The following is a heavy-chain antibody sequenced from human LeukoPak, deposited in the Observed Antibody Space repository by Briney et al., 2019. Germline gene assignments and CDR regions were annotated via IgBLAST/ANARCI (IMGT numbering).Heavy chain of an antibody. Sequence: PGGSLRPSSAASGFTFSDYYMSWIRQAPGKGLEWVSYISSSGSTIDYADSVKGRFTISRDNAKNSLYLQMNSLRAEDTAVYYCARSIPAGNRRWGQGTLVTVSS. CDR3: ARSIPAGNRR. J-gene: IGHJ4*02. D-gene: IGHD2-2*01. CDR1: GFTFSDYY. V-gene: IGHV3-11*01. CDR2: ISSSGSTI.